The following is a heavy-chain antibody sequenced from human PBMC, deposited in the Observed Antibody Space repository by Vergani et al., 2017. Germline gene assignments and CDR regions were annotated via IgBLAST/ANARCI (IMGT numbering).Heavy chain of an antibody. CDR2: IIPIFGTA. CDR1: GGTFSSYA. D-gene: IGHD3-3*01. J-gene: IGHJ1*01. V-gene: IGHV1-69*01. Sequence: QVQLVQSGAEVKKPGSSVKVSCKASGGTFSSYAISWVRQAPGQGLEWMGGIIPIFGTANYAQKFQGRVTITADESTSTAYMELSSLSSEDTAVYYCARDNDFWSGRINPGSEYFQHWGQGTLVTVSS. CDR3: ARDNDFWSGRINPGSEYFQH.